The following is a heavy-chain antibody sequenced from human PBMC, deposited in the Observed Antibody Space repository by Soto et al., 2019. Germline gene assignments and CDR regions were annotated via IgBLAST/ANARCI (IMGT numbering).Heavy chain of an antibody. J-gene: IGHJ4*02. CDR3: ARYAGSSWFDY. V-gene: IGHV4-59*01. Sequence: QVQLQESGPGLVKPSDTLSLTCTVSGGSISTYYWSWIRQPPGKGLEWIGYINYSGRTNYNPSLKSRVTMSLDTSRNQFSLKLRSVTAADTAVFYCARYAGSSWFDYWGQGTLVTVSS. D-gene: IGHD6-13*01. CDR2: INYSGRT. CDR1: GGSISTYY.